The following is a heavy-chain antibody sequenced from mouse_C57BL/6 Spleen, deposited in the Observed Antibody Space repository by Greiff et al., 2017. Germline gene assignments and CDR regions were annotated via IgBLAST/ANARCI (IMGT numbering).Heavy chain of an antibody. Sequence: QVQLQQSGAELVKPGASVQLSCKAPGYTFTSYWMHWVKQRPGHGLEWIGMILPNSGSTNYNEKFKSKATLTVDQSSGTAYMQLISLTSEDSAVYYCARSSDYYAMDYWGQGTSVTVSS. CDR1: GYTFTSYW. CDR2: ILPNSGST. V-gene: IGHV1-64*01. CDR3: ARSSDYYAMDY. J-gene: IGHJ4*01.